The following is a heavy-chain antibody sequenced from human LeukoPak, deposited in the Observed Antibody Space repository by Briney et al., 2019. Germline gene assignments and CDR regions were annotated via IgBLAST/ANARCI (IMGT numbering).Heavy chain of an antibody. CDR3: ARHVPDWRWLYYFDY. D-gene: IGHD5-24*01. CDR2: IYYSGST. V-gene: IGHV4-39*01. Sequence: SETLSLTCTVSGGSISSSSYYWGWIRQPPGKGLEWIGSIYYSGSTYYNPSLKSRVTISVDTSKNQFSLKLSSVTAADTAVYYCARHVPDWRWLYYFDYWGQGTLVTVSS. J-gene: IGHJ4*02. CDR1: GGSISSSSYY.